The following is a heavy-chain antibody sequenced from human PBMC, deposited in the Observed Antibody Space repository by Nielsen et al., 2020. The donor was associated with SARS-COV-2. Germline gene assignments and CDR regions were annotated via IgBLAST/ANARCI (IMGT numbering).Heavy chain of an antibody. CDR1: GYTLTELS. V-gene: IGHV1-24*01. CDR3: ATAPPVVGYDSSGQPNYYYGMDV. Sequence: ASVKVSCKVSGYTLTELSMHWVRQAPGKGLEWVGGFDPEDGETIYAQKFQGRVTMTEDTSTDTAYMELSSLRSEDTAVYYCATAPPVVGYDSSGQPNYYYGMDVWGQGTTVTVSS. D-gene: IGHD3-22*01. CDR2: FDPEDGET. J-gene: IGHJ6*02.